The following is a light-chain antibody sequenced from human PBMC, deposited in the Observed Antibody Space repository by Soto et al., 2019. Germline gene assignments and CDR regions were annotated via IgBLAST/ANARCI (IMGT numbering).Light chain of an antibody. CDR2: LSSDGIH. J-gene: IGLJ2*01. CDR1: SGHSSYA. V-gene: IGLV4-69*01. Sequence: QLVLTQSPSASASLGASVKLTCTLSSGHSSYAIAWHQQQPEKGPRYLMKLSSDGIHSKGDGIPDRFSGSSSGAERYLTISSLQSEDEADYYCQTWDTGARVVFGGGTKLTVL. CDR3: QTWDTGARVV.